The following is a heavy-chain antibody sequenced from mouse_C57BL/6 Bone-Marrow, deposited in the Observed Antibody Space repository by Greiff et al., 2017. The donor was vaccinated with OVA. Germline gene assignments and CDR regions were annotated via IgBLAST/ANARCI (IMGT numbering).Heavy chain of an antibody. Sequence: QVQLQQPGAELVKPGASVKLSCKASGYTFTSYWMHWVKQRPGQGLEWIGMIHPNSGSTNYNEKFKSKATLTVDKSSSTAYMQLSSLTSEDSAVYYCAIPIYYSGSSEAYWGQGTLVTVSA. J-gene: IGHJ3*01. D-gene: IGHD1-1*01. V-gene: IGHV1-64*01. CDR2: IHPNSGST. CDR1: GYTFTSYW. CDR3: AIPIYYSGSSEAY.